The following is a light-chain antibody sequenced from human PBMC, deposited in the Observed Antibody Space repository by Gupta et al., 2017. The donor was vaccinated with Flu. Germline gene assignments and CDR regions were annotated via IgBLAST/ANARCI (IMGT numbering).Light chain of an antibody. V-gene: IGLV2-18*02. Sequence: QSALTQPSSVSGSPGQSVTISCTGTSSDIGTYNRVSWYQQPPGTARKLMIYEVSNRPSGVPDRFSASKSGNTASLTISGLQGEDEADYYCTSDTSSSTYVFGTGTKVTVL. CDR3: TSDTSSSTYV. CDR1: SSDIGTYNR. CDR2: EVS. J-gene: IGLJ1*01.